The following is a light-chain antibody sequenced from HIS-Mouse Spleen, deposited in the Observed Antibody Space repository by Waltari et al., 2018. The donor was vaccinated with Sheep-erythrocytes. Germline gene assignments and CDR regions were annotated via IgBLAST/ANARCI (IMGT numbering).Light chain of an antibody. CDR3: CSYVGSYTLV. Sequence: QSALTQPRSVSGSPGQSVTISCTGTSSDVGGYNYVSWYQQPPGKAPKLMIYDVSKPPSVVPGRFSGSNAGTTAALTISGHQAEEEADYYCCSYVGSYTLVFGGGTKLTVL. CDR1: SSDVGGYNY. J-gene: IGLJ2*01. CDR2: DVS. V-gene: IGLV2-11*01.